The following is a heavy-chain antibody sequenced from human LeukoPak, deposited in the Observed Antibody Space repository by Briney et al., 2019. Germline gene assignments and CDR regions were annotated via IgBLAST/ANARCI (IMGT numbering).Heavy chain of an antibody. CDR2: IIPIFGTA. J-gene: IGHJ3*02. CDR3: ASRPYYYDSSGYYGDAFDI. Sequence: ASVKVSCKASGGTFSSYAISWVRQAPGQGLEWMGGIIPIFGTANYAQKFQGRVTITADKSTSTAYMELSSLRSEDTAVYYCASRPYYYDSSGYYGDAFDIWGQGTMVAVSS. CDR1: GGTFSSYA. D-gene: IGHD3-22*01. V-gene: IGHV1-69*06.